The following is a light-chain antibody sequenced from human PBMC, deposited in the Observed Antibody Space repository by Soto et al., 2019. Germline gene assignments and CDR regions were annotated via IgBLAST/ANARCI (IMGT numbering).Light chain of an antibody. Sequence: QSALTQPPSGSGSPGQSVTILCVGTSSDIGSYNRVSWYQQSPGTAPKLIVYEVTNRPSGVAGRFSGSKSGNTASLTISGLEAEDEADYYSTSYTTRTALVFGGGTKLTVL. CDR1: SSDIGSYNR. CDR3: TSYTTRTALV. CDR2: EVT. J-gene: IGLJ3*02. V-gene: IGLV2-18*02.